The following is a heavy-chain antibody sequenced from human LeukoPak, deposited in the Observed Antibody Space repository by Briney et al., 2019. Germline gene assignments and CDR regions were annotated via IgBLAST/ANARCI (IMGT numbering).Heavy chain of an antibody. V-gene: IGHV3-21*01. J-gene: IGHJ4*02. CDR1: GFTFSSYS. CDR3: ARGSTYSSGWYTGFDY. D-gene: IGHD6-19*01. Sequence: PGGSLRLSCAASGFTFSSYSMNWVRQAPGKGLEWVSSISSSSSYIYYADSVKGRFTISRDNAKNSLYLQMNSLRAEDTAVYYCARGSTYSSGWYTGFDYWGQGTLVTVSS. CDR2: ISSSSSYI.